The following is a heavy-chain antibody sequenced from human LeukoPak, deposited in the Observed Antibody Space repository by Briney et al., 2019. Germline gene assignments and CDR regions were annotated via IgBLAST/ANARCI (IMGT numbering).Heavy chain of an antibody. CDR1: GGSVSTSDYY. CDR3: ARVFDS. J-gene: IGHJ4*02. CDR2: VFYTGKT. V-gene: IGHV4-39*07. Sequence: SSETLSLTCTVSGGSVSTSDYYWGWIRQSPVKGLEWIGDVFYTGKTNYNPSLRGRATISIDTSKNQFSLKLTYVTAADSAVYYCARVFDSWGKGTLVTVSS.